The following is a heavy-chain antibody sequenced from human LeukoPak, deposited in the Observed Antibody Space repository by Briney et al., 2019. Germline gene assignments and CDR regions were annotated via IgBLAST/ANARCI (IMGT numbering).Heavy chain of an antibody. CDR2: ISGSGGNT. V-gene: IGHV3-23*01. Sequence: GSLRLSCAASGFTFSSYSMNWVRQAPGKGLEWVSAISGSGGNTYYADSVKGRFTISRDNSKNTLYLQMNSLRAEDTAVYYCAKDQGARNFDYWGQGTLVTVSS. J-gene: IGHJ4*02. CDR1: GFTFSSYS. CDR3: AKDQGARNFDY.